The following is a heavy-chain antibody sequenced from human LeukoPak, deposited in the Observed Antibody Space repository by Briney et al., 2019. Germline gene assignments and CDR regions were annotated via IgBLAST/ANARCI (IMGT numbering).Heavy chain of an antibody. D-gene: IGHD6-6*01. CDR2: IYHSGST. CDR3: ARDRSVGVLPAPPFDF. CDR1: GYSISSGYY. J-gene: IGHJ4*02. V-gene: IGHV4-38-2*02. Sequence: KPSETLSLTCSVSGYSISSGYYWGWIRQSPGKGLEWIGSIYHSGSTYYNPSLKSRVSISVDTSKNQFSLKLSSVTAADTAVYYCARDRSVGVLPAPPFDFWGQGTLVTVSS.